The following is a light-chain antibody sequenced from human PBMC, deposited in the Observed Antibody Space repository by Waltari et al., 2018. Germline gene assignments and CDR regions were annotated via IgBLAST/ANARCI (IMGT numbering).Light chain of an antibody. Sequence: QSVLTQPPSASGTPGRRVTISCSGISPNIESYTVNWYQQLPGTAPKLLIYSNNQRPSGVPDRFSGSKSGTSASLAISGLQSEDEAEYSCAVWDDSLSGVVFGGGTKLTVL. V-gene: IGLV1-44*01. CDR3: AVWDDSLSGVV. CDR1: SPNIESYT. J-gene: IGLJ2*01. CDR2: SNN.